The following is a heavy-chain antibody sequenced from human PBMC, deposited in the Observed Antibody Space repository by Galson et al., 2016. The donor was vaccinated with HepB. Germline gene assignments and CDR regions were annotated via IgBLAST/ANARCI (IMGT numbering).Heavy chain of an antibody. J-gene: IGHJ4*02. Sequence: SETLSLTCAVSSESFSGHPWTWIRQAPGKGLEWIGEIHHDGSANYDPSLKSRVTVSLDTSKKQFSLILTSVTAADTAVYYCTRGPHPQWPVSGYWGQGTLVTVSS. CDR2: IHHDGSA. D-gene: IGHD3-16*01. CDR1: SESFSGHP. CDR3: TRGPHPQWPVSGY. V-gene: IGHV4-34*01.